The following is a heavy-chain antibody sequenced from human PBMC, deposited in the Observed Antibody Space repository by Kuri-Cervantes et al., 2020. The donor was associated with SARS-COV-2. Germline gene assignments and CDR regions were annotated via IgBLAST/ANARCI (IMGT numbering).Heavy chain of an antibody. CDR1: GFTSSSFA. CDR3: VKVVPLAGSRGHFDY. CDR2: VSNNGGLT. V-gene: IGHV3-64D*09. J-gene: IGHJ4*02. D-gene: IGHD6-19*01. Sequence: GESLKISCSVSGFTSSSFALHWVRQAPGKGLEYVSSVSNNGGLTNYGDSVKDRFTISRDNSKNTLYLQMSSLRAEDTALYYCVKVVPLAGSRGHFDYWGQGALVTVSS.